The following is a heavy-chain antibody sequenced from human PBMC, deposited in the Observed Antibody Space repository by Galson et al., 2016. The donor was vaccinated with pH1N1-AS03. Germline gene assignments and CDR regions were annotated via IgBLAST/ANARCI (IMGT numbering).Heavy chain of an antibody. D-gene: IGHD1-26*01. CDR3: ARGFILSGSFSGYFQH. CDR1: GYSISSGYY. J-gene: IGHJ1*01. CDR2: IYPSGTI. V-gene: IGHV4-38-2*01. Sequence: SETLSLTCDVSGYSISSGYYWGWIRQPPGKGLEWIGSIYPSGTIYYNPSLKSRVTISVHTSKNQFSLKLTSVTAADTAVCYCARGFILSGSFSGYFQHWGQGTLVTVSS.